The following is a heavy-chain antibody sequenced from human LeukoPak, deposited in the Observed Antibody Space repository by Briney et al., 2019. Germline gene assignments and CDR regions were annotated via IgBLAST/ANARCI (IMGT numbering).Heavy chain of an antibody. CDR3: AKDTITYSGSYCYFDY. V-gene: IGHV3-7*01. Sequence: GGSLRLSCAASGFIFSKYCMTWVRQVPGKGLEWVASIKFDGSEKYFLDSVKGRFTISRDNAENSLYLQMNSLRAEDTAVYYCAKDTITYSGSYCYFDYWGQGTLVTVST. CDR1: GFIFSKYC. D-gene: IGHD1-26*01. J-gene: IGHJ4*02. CDR2: IKFDGSEK.